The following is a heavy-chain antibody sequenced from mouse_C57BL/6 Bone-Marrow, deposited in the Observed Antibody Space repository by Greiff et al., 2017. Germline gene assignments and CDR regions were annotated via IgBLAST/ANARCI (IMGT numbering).Heavy chain of an antibody. J-gene: IGHJ1*03. Sequence: QVQLQQPGAELVKPGASVKMSCKASGYTFTSYWITWVKQRPGQGLEWIGDIYPGSGSTNYNEKFKSKATLTVDTSSSTAYMPLSSLTSEDPAVYYCARPYYGNYGYFDVWGTGTTVTVSS. D-gene: IGHD2-10*01. CDR3: ARPYYGNYGYFDV. CDR1: GYTFTSYW. CDR2: IYPGSGST. V-gene: IGHV1-55*01.